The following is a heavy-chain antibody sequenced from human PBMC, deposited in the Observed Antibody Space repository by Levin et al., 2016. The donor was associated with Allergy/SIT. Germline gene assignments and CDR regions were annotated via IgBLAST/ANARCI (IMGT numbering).Heavy chain of an antibody. CDR2: INHSGST. V-gene: IGHV4-34*01. J-gene: IGHJ4*02. Sequence: RQAPGKGLEWIGEINHSGSTNYNPSLKSRVTISVDTSKNQFSLKLSSVTAADTAVYYCARGPLLRGSGPAYWGQGTLVTVSS. D-gene: IGHD6-25*01. CDR3: ARGPLLRGSGPAY.